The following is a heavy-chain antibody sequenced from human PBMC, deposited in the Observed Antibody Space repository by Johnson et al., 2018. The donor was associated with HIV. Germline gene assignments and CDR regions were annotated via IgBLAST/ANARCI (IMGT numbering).Heavy chain of an antibody. CDR2: ISSSGST. V-gene: IGHV3-11*04. CDR3: ARDKGLGDAFDI. CDR1: GFTFSDYY. J-gene: IGHJ3*02. Sequence: QVQVLESGGGLVKPGGSLRLSCAASGFTFSDYYMSWIRQAPGKGLEWVSYISSSGSTYYADSVKGRFTISRDNSKNTLYLQMNSLRAEETAVYYCARDKGLGDAFDIWGQGTMVTVSS. D-gene: IGHD3-16*01.